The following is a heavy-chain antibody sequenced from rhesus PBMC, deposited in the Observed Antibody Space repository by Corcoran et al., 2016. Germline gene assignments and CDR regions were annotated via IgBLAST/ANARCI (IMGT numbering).Heavy chain of an antibody. V-gene: IGHV1-111*02. Sequence: EVQLVQSGAEVKKPGASGKISCKASGYPVNDYSLPWVRQAPGKGLEWVGRVDPDDGEAIHAQKFQDRVTITADTSTDTAYMELSSLRSEDTAVYYCATGGNRFDVWGAGVLVTVSS. CDR3: ATGGNRFDV. J-gene: IGHJ5-1*01. CDR1: GYPVNDYS. CDR2: VDPDDGEA.